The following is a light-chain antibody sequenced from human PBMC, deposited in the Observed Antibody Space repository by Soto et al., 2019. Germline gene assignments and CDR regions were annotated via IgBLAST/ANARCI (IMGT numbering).Light chain of an antibody. CDR1: QSLSNN. J-gene: IGKJ1*01. V-gene: IGKV3-15*01. CDR2: DAS. CDR3: QQYNNWPRT. Sequence: EIVMTQSPDTLSVSPGERATLSCRASQSLSNNLAWYQQKPGQAPRLLIYDASKRSTGIPARFSGSGSGTEFTLTISSLQSEDFAVYYCQQYNNWPRTVGQGTKVEI.